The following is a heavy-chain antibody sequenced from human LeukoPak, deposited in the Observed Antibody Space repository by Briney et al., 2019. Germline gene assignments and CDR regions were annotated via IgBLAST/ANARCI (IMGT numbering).Heavy chain of an antibody. CDR2: IKLDGSGK. Sequence: GGSLRLSCVASGFTFGKYWMSWVRRAPGKGLEWVANIKLDGSGKNYVDSVKGRFTISRDNTKNPLYLQMNSLRVEDTAVFYCARDQYDTWSRRGNFDSWGQGTLVIVSS. J-gene: IGHJ4*02. D-gene: IGHD3-3*01. CDR3: ARDQYDTWSRRGNFDS. V-gene: IGHV3-7*03. CDR1: GFTFGKYW.